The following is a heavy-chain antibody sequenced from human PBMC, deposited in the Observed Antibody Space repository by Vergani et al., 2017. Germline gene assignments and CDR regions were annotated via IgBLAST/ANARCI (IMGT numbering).Heavy chain of an antibody. Sequence: QVQLVESGGGVVQPGRSLRLSCAASGFTFSSYGMHWVRQAPGKGLEWVAVISYDGSNKYYADSVKGRFTISRDNSKNTLYLQMNSRRAEDTAVYYCAKEERGYYDSSGYIDYWGQGTLVTVSS. CDR1: GFTFSSYG. J-gene: IGHJ4*02. V-gene: IGHV3-30*18. CDR3: AKEERGYYDSSGYIDY. CDR2: ISYDGSNK. D-gene: IGHD3-22*01.